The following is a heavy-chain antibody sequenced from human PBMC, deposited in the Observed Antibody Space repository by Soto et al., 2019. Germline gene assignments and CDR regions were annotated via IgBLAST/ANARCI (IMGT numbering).Heavy chain of an antibody. Sequence: GGSLRLSCAASGFTFSSYSMNWVRQAPGKWLEWVSYISSSSTIYYADSVEGRFTISRDNSKNTVYLQMHSLRLEDTAVYYCARGPSYSDSYFDHWGQGTLVTVSS. CDR2: ISSSSTI. J-gene: IGHJ4*02. CDR3: ARGPSYSDSYFDH. V-gene: IGHV3-48*01. CDR1: GFTFSSYS. D-gene: IGHD4-17*01.